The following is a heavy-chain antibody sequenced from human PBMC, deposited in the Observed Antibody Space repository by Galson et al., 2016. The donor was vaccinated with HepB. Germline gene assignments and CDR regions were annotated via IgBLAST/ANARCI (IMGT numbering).Heavy chain of an antibody. CDR2: INGDNGDT. D-gene: IGHD3-3*01. J-gene: IGHJ5*02. CDR3: ARAPGRRTVRRKGLRLKEEWGESTPINRFDP. V-gene: IGHV1-3*01. CDR1: GYIFSNFP. Sequence: SVKVSCKASGYIFSNFPMHWVRQAPGQRLEWMGWINGDNGDTRFSQKFQGRITITRDTSATTVYLELSSLTSEDTAVYYCARAPGRRTVRRKGLRLKEEWGESTPINRFDPWGQGTLVTVSS.